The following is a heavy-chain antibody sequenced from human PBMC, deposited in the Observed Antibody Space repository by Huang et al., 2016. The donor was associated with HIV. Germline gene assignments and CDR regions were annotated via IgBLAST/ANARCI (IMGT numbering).Heavy chain of an antibody. V-gene: IGHV3-30*02. CDR1: GFTFSSYG. Sequence: QVQLVESGGGVVQPGGSLRLSCAASGFTFSSYGMQWVRQAPGKGMEWVAFIRDDGSNKYYADSVRGRFTISRDNSKNTLYLQMNSLRAEDTAVYYCAKGSMANAFDIWGQGTMVTVSS. CDR3: AKGSMANAFDI. D-gene: IGHD3-10*01. CDR2: IRDDGSNK. J-gene: IGHJ3*02.